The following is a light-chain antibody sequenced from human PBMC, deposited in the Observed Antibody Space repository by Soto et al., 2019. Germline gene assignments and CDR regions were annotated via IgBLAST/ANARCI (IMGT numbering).Light chain of an antibody. V-gene: IGKV2-28*01. CDR2: LGS. CDR1: QSLLHSNGNHY. Sequence: DIVMTQSPLSLPVTPGEPASISCRSSQSLLHSNGNHYLDWYLQKPGQSPQLLIYLGSSRASGVPDRFSGSGSGTDFTLKISSVEADDVGVYYCMQALQNPWTFGQGTKVEIK. CDR3: MQALQNPWT. J-gene: IGKJ1*01.